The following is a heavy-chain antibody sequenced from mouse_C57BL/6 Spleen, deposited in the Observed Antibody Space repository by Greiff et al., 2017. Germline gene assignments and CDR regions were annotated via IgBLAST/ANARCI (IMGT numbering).Heavy chain of an antibody. J-gene: IGHJ1*03. CDR1: GYTFTSYW. CDR2: IHPNSGST. V-gene: IGHV1-64*01. Sequence: QVQLQQPGAELVKPGASVKLSCKASGYTFTSYWMHWVKQRPGQGLEWIGMIHPNSGSTNYNEKFKSKATLTVDKSSSTAYMQLSSLTSEDSAVYDCARYYGSSNRYFDVWGTGTTVTVSS. CDR3: ARYYGSSNRYFDV. D-gene: IGHD1-1*01.